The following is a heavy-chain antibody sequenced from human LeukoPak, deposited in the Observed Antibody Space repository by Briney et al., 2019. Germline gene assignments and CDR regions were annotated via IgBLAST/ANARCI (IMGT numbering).Heavy chain of an antibody. Sequence: PGGSLRLSCAASGFTFSTYWMHWVRQAPGKGLVWVSRISTDGKNTIYADSVKGRFTISRDNANNMLFLQMNSLRGDDTAVFYCAREREQSGAYYMDVWGKGTTVTVSS. D-gene: IGHD1-26*01. CDR1: GFTFSTYW. CDR3: AREREQSGAYYMDV. CDR2: ISTDGKNT. V-gene: IGHV3-74*01. J-gene: IGHJ6*03.